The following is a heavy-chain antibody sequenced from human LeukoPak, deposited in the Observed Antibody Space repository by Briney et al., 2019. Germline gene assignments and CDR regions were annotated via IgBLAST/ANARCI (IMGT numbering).Heavy chain of an antibody. D-gene: IGHD3-22*01. CDR3: ARDTCYYDSSGYAFDI. CDR2: ISAYNGNT. V-gene: IGHV1-18*01. J-gene: IGHJ3*02. Sequence: ASVKVSCKASGYTFTSYGISWVRQAPGQGLEWMGWISAYNGNTNYAQKLQGRVTMTTDTSTSTAYVELRSLRSDDTAVYYCARDTCYYDSSGYAFDIWGQGTMVTVSS. CDR1: GYTFTSYG.